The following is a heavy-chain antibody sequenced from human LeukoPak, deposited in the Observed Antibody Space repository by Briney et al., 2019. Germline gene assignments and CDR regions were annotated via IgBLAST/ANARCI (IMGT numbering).Heavy chain of an antibody. D-gene: IGHD3-3*01. V-gene: IGHV4-4*07. CDR3: ARLAPLQFLESSRVYYHSMDV. Sequence: TSETLSLTCTVSGGSISSYYWSWIRQPAGKGLEWIGRIYTSGTTNYNPSLKSRITISIDTSKSQFSLKLSSVTAADTAVYYCARLAPLQFLESSRVYYHSMDVWGQGTTVTVSS. CDR1: GGSISSYY. J-gene: IGHJ6*02. CDR2: IYTSGTT.